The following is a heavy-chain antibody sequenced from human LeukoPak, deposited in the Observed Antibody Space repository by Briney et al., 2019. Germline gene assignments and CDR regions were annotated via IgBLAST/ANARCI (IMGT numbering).Heavy chain of an antibody. Sequence: SETLSLTCTVSGGSISSSSYYWGWIRQPPGKGLEWIGSIYYSGSTYYNPSLKSRVAISVDTSKNQFSLKLSSVTAADTAVYYCAKGAADFDYWGQGTLVTVSS. D-gene: IGHD2-15*01. CDR1: GGSISSSSYY. CDR2: IYYSGST. CDR3: AKGAADFDY. V-gene: IGHV4-39*07. J-gene: IGHJ4*02.